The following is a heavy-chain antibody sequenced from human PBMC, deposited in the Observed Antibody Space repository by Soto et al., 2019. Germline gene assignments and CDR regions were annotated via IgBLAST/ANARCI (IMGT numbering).Heavy chain of an antibody. CDR3: ARAGYGDYDRGIDY. Sequence: QVQLQESGPGLVKPSQTLSLICTVSDGSISSDNYYWSWIRQHPGKGREWIGYIYYSGSTYYNPSLKSRVTISVDTSKNQFSLKLSSVTAADTAMYYCARAGYGDYDRGIDYWGQGTLVTVSS. J-gene: IGHJ4*02. V-gene: IGHV4-31*03. CDR1: DGSISSDNYY. CDR2: IYYSGST. D-gene: IGHD4-17*01.